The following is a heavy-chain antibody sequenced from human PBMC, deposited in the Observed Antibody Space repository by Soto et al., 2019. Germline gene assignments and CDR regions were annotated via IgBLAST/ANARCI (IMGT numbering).Heavy chain of an antibody. J-gene: IGHJ4*02. Sequence: PGGSLRLSCAASGFTFSSYAMHWVRQAPGKGLEWVAVISYDGSNKYYADSVKGRFTISRDNSKNTLYLQMNSLRAEDTAVYYCERVSGYLPVDPSDYWGQGTLVTVSS. V-gene: IGHV3-30-3*01. CDR2: ISYDGSNK. CDR3: ERVSGYLPVDPSDY. D-gene: IGHD6-13*01. CDR1: GFTFSSYA.